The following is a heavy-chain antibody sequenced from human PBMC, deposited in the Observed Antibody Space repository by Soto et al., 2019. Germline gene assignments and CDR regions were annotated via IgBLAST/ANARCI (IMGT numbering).Heavy chain of an antibody. CDR3: VRGYCTTSPCSGDFQF. J-gene: IGHJ1*01. Sequence: AAVNVSCEASGYKFTTYFIHWVRQAPGQGLEWMGMIHPSGDTGYAQKFRGRVTMTIDTSTTTASMEMRNLTSEHTAVYFSVRGYCTTSPCSGDFQFWGQGTLVTVSS. CDR1: GYKFTTYF. D-gene: IGHD2-15*01. V-gene: IGHV1-46*01. CDR2: IHPSGDT.